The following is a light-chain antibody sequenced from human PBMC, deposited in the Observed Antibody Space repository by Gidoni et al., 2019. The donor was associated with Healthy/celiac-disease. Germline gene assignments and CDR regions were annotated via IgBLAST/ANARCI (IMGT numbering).Light chain of an antibody. V-gene: IGKV3-15*01. CDR3: QQYNNWSLT. CDR2: GAS. Sequence: EIVMTQSPATLSVSPGERATLSCRASQSVSSNLAWYQQKPGQAHRLLIYGASTRATGIPARFSGSGSGTEFTLTISSLQSEDFAVYYCQQYNNWSLTFGGGTKVEIK. CDR1: QSVSSN. J-gene: IGKJ4*01.